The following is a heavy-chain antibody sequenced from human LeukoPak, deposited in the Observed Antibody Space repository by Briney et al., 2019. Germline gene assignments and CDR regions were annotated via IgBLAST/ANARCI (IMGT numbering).Heavy chain of an antibody. V-gene: IGHV1-69*04. CDR3: ASPRTSHSGFDY. CDR1: GGTFSSYA. J-gene: IGHJ4*02. D-gene: IGHD2-2*01. CDR2: IIPILGLA. Sequence: ASVKVSCKASGGTFSSYAISWVRQAPGQGLEWMGRIIPILGLANYAQKFQGRVTITADKSTSTAYMELSSLRSEDTAVYYCASPRTSHSGFDYWGQGTLVTVSS.